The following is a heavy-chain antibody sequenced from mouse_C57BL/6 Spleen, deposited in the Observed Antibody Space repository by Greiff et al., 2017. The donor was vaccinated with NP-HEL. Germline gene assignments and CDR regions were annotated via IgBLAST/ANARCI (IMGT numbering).Heavy chain of an antibody. CDR2: IRLKSDNYAT. Sequence: EVMLVESGGGLVQPGGSMKLSCVASGFTFSNYWMNWVRQSPEKGLEWVAQIRLKSDNYATHYAESVKGRFTISRDDSKSSVYLQMNNLRAEETGIYYCTRITTGAYWGQGTLVTVSA. CDR1: GFTFSNYW. D-gene: IGHD1-1*01. V-gene: IGHV6-3*01. J-gene: IGHJ3*01. CDR3: TRITTGAY.